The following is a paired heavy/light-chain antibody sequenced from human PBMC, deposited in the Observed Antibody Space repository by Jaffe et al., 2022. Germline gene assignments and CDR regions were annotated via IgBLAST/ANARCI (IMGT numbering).Heavy chain of an antibody. J-gene: IGHJ5*02. CDR3: ARDPKGPWNDGTFHFDH. D-gene: IGHD1-1*01. V-gene: IGHV1-3*01. CDR2: INPANVNT. CDR1: GYSFSYYA. Sequence: QVQLVQSGAELKKPGASVNISCKASGYSFSYYAIHWVRQAPGQGFEWMGWINPANVNTKYSEKLQGRVSIVRDTSATTVYMHLNSLRSEDTAVYYCARDPKGPWNDGTFHFDHWGQGTLVTVSS.
Light chain of an antibody. CDR2: DTS. Sequence: IVLTQSPATLSLSPGERATLSCRASQSVRGYLVWYQQKPGQAPISLIYDTSNRASGIPPRFSGSGSGTDFTLTISSLEPEDFAVYYCQHGYVFGPGTKLDIK. CDR1: QSVRGY. J-gene: IGKJ3*01. V-gene: IGKV3-11*01. CDR3: QHGYV.